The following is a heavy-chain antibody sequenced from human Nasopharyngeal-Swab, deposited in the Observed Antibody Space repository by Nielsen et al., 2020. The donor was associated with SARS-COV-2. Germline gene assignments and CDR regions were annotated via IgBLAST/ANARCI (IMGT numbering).Heavy chain of an antibody. CDR3: ARTAAGGTQIDY. V-gene: IGHV1-46*01. J-gene: IGHJ4*02. CDR2: INPSGGST. CDR1: GYTFTSYY. D-gene: IGHD6-13*01. Sequence: ASVKVSCKASGYTFTSYYMHWVRQAPGQGLEWMVIINPSGGSTSYAQKFQGRVTMTRDTSTSTVYMELSSLRSEDTAVYYCARTAAGGTQIDYWGQGTLVTVSS.